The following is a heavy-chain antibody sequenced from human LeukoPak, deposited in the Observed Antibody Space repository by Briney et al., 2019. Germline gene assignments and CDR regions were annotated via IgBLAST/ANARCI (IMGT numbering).Heavy chain of an antibody. V-gene: IGHV4-30-2*01. Sequence: SETLSLTCTVSGGSISSGGYYWSWIRQPPGKGLEWIGYIYHSGSTYYNPSLKSRVTISVDRSKNQFSLKLSSVTAADTAVYYCARDDNYYDSSGYYQWGQGTLVTVSS. D-gene: IGHD3-22*01. CDR1: GGSISSGGYY. J-gene: IGHJ4*02. CDR3: ARDDNYYDSSGYYQ. CDR2: IYHSGST.